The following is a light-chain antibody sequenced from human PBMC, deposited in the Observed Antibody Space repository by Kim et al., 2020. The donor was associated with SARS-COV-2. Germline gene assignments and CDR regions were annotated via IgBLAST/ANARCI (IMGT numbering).Light chain of an antibody. J-gene: IGLJ2*01. CDR3: NSRDSNDNVV. CDR2: GKN. Sequence: SSELTQDSAVSVALGQTVRITCQGDSLRSYYATWYQQKPRQAPILVVYGKNNRPSGIPDRFSGSSSGNTASLTITGAQAEDEADYYCNSRDSNDNVVFGGGTSLTVL. CDR1: SLRSYY. V-gene: IGLV3-19*01.